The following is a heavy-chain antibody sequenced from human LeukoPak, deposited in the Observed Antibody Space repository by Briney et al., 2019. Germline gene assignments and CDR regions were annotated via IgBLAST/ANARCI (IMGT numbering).Heavy chain of an antibody. V-gene: IGHV1-2*02. D-gene: IGHD6-13*01. J-gene: IGHJ1*01. Sequence: ASVKVSCKASGYTFTGYYMHWVRQAPGQGLEWMGWINPNSGGTNYAQEFQGRVTMTRDTSISTAYMELSRLRSDDTAVYYCARGIARDDFQHWGQGTLVTVSS. CDR3: ARGIARDDFQH. CDR2: INPNSGGT. CDR1: GYTFTGYY.